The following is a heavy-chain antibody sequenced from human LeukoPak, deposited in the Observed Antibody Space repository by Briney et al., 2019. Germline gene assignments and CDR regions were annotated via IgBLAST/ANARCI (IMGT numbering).Heavy chain of an antibody. CDR1: GFTFSSYA. J-gene: IGHJ4*02. V-gene: IGHV3-23*01. CDR2: ISGSGGST. CDR3: AKGVWGSYRFISSGKYYFDY. Sequence: PGGSLRLSCAASGFTFSSYAMSWVRQAPGKGLEWVSAISGSGGSTYYADSVKGRFTISRDNSKNTLYLQMNSLRAEDTAVYYCAKGVWGSYRFISSGKYYFDYWGQGTLVTVSS. D-gene: IGHD3-16*02.